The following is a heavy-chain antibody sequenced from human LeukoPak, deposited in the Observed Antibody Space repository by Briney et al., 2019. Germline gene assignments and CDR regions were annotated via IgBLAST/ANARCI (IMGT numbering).Heavy chain of an antibody. V-gene: IGHV1-69*06. J-gene: IGHJ4*02. Sequence: ALVKVSCKASGGTFSSYAISWVRQAPGQGLEWMGGIIPIFGTANYAQKFQGRVTITADKSTSTAYMELSSLRSEDTAVYYCARAGGSSYSLDYWGQGTLVTVSS. CDR2: IIPIFGTA. CDR3: ARAGGSSYSLDY. D-gene: IGHD2-15*01. CDR1: GGTFSSYA.